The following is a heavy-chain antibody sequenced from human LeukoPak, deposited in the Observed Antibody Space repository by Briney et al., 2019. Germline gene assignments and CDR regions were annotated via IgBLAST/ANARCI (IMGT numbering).Heavy chain of an antibody. Sequence: PSETLSLTCTVSGDSISSSSYYWGWIRQPPGKGLEWIAYIYYSGITNYDTSLQSRLTISIDTSKNQFSLKLTSVTAADTAVYFCARIRGYCSRGSCYHVDYWGQGTLVTVSS. V-gene: IGHV4-39*07. CDR1: GDSISSSSYY. D-gene: IGHD2-15*01. CDR3: ARIRGYCSRGSCYHVDY. J-gene: IGHJ4*02. CDR2: IYYSGIT.